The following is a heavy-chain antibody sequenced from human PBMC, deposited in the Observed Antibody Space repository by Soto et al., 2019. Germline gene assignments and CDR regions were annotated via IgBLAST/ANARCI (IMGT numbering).Heavy chain of an antibody. Sequence: ASVKVSCKASGYTFTSYGISWVRQAPGHGLEWMGWISAYNGNTNYAQKLQGRVTMTTDTSTSTAYMELRSLRSDDTAVYYCARTFYDSSGYYPGFDYWGQGTLVTVSS. J-gene: IGHJ4*02. CDR2: ISAYNGNT. D-gene: IGHD3-22*01. V-gene: IGHV1-18*04. CDR3: ARTFYDSSGYYPGFDY. CDR1: GYTFTSYG.